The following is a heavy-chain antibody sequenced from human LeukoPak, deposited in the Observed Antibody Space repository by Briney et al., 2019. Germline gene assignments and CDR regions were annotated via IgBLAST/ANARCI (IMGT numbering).Heavy chain of an antibody. D-gene: IGHD2-15*01. CDR3: ARVRYCSGGSCYGLFAFDI. Sequence: SVKVSCKASGGTFSSYAISWVRPAPGQGLEWMGRIVPIFGTANYAHKFQGRVTITTDESTSTAYMELSSLRSEDTAVYYCARVRYCSGGSCYGLFAFDIWGEGTMVTVSS. V-gene: IGHV1-69*05. CDR2: IVPIFGTA. J-gene: IGHJ3*02. CDR1: GGTFSSYA.